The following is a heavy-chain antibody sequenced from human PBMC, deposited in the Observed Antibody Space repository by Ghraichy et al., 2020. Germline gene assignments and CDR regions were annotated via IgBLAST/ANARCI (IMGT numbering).Heavy chain of an antibody. Sequence: GGSLNLSCAASGFTFSSYAMSWVRQAPGKGLEWVSAISGSGGSTYYADSVKGRFTISRDNSKNTLYLQMNSLRAEDTAVYYCAKGDLLRYFDWLKKGENYYFDYWGQGTLVTVSS. V-gene: IGHV3-23*01. CDR2: ISGSGGST. J-gene: IGHJ4*02. CDR3: AKGDLLRYFDWLKKGENYYFDY. D-gene: IGHD3-9*01. CDR1: GFTFSSYA.